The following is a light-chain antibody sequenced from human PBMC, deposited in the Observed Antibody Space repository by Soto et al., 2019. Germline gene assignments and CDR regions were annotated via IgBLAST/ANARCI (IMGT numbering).Light chain of an antibody. CDR3: QQYGSSPPIT. J-gene: IGKJ5*01. CDR2: DTL. V-gene: IGKV3-20*01. CDR1: QIVSSNY. Sequence: EVVLAQSPGTLSLSPGERATLSCRASQIVSSNYLAWYQQKPGQAPRLLIYDTLHRATGIPDRFSGSGSETDFTLTISRVEPEDSAVYYCQQYGSSPPITFGQGTRLEIK.